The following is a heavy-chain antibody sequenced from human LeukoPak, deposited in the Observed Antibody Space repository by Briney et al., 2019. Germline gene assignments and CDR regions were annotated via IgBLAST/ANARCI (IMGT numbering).Heavy chain of an antibody. Sequence: GSLTLSCAASGFIFEDYAMHWLRQPTGKGLEWFGYIYYSGSTNYNPSLKTRVTITGDTPKNQFSLKLSSVTAADTTVYYCTRVSVATTDFHYWGQGTLVPVPS. CDR3: TRVSVATTDFHY. CDR2: IYYSGST. CDR1: GFIFEDYA. V-gene: IGHV4-59*01. J-gene: IGHJ4*02. D-gene: IGHD5-24*01.